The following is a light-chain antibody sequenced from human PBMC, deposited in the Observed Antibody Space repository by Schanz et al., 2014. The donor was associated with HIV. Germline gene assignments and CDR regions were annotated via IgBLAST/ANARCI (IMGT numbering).Light chain of an antibody. CDR2: DNN. V-gene: IGLV1-40*01. Sequence: SVLTQPPSVSGAPGQGVTISCPGNSSHIGTGYDIHWYQQLPGTAPKLLIYDNNNPPSGVPDRFSGSKSGTSASLAITGLQAEDEADYYCQSYDSSLSVIFGGGTKLTVL. J-gene: IGLJ2*01. CDR3: QSYDSSLSVI. CDR1: SSHIGTGYD.